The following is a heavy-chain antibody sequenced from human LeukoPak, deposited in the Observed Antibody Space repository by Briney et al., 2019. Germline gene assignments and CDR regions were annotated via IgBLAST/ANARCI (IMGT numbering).Heavy chain of an antibody. CDR1: GGSISSGDYY. J-gene: IGHJ3*02. V-gene: IGHV4-30-4*08. CDR3: ARVIVVVPAAKVYDAFDI. Sequence: SETLSLTCTVSGGSISSGDYYWSWIRPPPGQGLEGIGYIYDSGRTYDNPSLNRRVTTTEDTSKTQSSLKLSSVTAADTAVYYCARVIVVVPAAKVYDAFDIWGQGTMVTVSS. D-gene: IGHD2-2*01. CDR2: IYDSGRT.